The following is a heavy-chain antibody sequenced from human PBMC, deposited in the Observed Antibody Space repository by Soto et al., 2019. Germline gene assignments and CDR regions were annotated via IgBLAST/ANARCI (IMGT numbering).Heavy chain of an antibody. CDR2: IRGVAGST. J-gene: IGHJ4*02. V-gene: IGHV3-23*01. CDR1: GFTFSTFD. CDR3: VKGAWLDY. Sequence: QPGGSLRLSCAASGFTFSTFDMTWVRQAPGKGLEWVSLIRGVAGSTHYPDSVKGRFTISKDTSNNVLYLEMNSLRADDTAVYFCVKGAWLDYWGQGNMVTVS.